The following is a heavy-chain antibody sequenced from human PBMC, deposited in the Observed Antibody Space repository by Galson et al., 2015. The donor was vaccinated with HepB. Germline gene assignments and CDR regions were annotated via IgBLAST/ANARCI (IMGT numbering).Heavy chain of an antibody. D-gene: IGHD2-15*01. Sequence: SLRLSCAGSGFTFSGYALHWVRQAPGKGLEWVAVIPHVADYKFYADSVKGRFTISSDNSKTTLYLQMNSLRVEDTAVYYCATEPPAPATPDGAFDVWGQGTMVTVSS. CDR2: IPHVADYK. V-gene: IGHV3-30-3*01. CDR1: GFTFSGYA. CDR3: ATEPPAPATPDGAFDV. J-gene: IGHJ3*01.